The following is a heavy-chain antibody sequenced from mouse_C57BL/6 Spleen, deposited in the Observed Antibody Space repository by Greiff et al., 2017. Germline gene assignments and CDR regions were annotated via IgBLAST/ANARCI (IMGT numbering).Heavy chain of an antibody. V-gene: IGHV1-42*01. Sequence: VQLQQSGPELVKPGASVKISCKASGYSFTGYYMNWVKQSPEKSLEWIGEINPSTGGTTYNQKFKAKATLTVDKSSSTAYMQLKSLTSEDSAVYYCARSWDEDYWGQGTTLTVSS. J-gene: IGHJ2*01. CDR1: GYSFTGYY. D-gene: IGHD4-1*01. CDR3: ARSWDEDY. CDR2: INPSTGGT.